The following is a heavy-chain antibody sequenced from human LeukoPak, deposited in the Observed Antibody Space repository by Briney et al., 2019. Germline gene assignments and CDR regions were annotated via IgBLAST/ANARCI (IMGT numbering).Heavy chain of an antibody. CDR2: ISAYNGKT. CDR3: AREDPQATVPEGMDV. J-gene: IGHJ6*02. CDR1: GYTFTNYG. D-gene: IGHD4-17*01. V-gene: IGHV1-18*01. Sequence: ASVKVSCKASGYTFTNYGISWVRQAPGQGLEWMGWISAYNGKTNYAQKLQGRVTMTTDTSTSTAYMELRSLRSDDTAVYYCAREDPQATVPEGMDVWGQGTTVTVSS.